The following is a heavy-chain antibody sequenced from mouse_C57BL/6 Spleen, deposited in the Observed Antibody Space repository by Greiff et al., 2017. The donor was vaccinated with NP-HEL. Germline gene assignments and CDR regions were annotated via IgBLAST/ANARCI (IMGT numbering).Heavy chain of an antibody. CDR2: ISYDGSN. CDR3: AGRRSSYYAMDY. CDR1: GYSITSGYY. V-gene: IGHV3-6*01. Sequence: EVQLQQSGPGLVKPSQSLSLSCSVTGYSITSGYYWNWIRQFPGNKLEWMGYISYDGSNNYNPSLKNRISITRDTSKNQFFLKLNSVTTEDTATYCCAGRRSSYYAMDYWGQGTSVTVSS. J-gene: IGHJ4*01.